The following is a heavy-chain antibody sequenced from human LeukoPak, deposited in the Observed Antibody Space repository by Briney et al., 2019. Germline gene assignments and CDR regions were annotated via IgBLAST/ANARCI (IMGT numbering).Heavy chain of an antibody. CDR2: INHSGST. CDR3: ARLGLWFHMDV. V-gene: IGHV4-34*01. D-gene: IGHD5-18*01. CDR1: GGSFSGYY. Sequence: SETLSLTCAVYGGSFSGYYWSWIRQPPGKGLEWIGEINHSGSTNYNPSLKSRATISVDTSKNQSSLKLSSVTAADTAVYYCARLGLWFHMDVWGKGTTVTISS. J-gene: IGHJ6*03.